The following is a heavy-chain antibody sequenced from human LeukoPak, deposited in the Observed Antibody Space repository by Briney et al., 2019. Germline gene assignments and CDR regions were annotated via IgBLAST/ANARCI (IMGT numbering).Heavy chain of an antibody. Sequence: SETLSLTCTVSGGSISSSSYYWGWIRQPPGKGLEWIGSIYYSGSTYYNPSLKSRVTISVDTSKNQFSLKLSSVTAADTAVYCCARRSYDILTGYYNVDYWGQGTLVTVSS. CDR1: GGSISSSSYY. J-gene: IGHJ4*02. V-gene: IGHV4-39*01. CDR3: ARRSYDILTGYYNVDY. CDR2: IYYSGST. D-gene: IGHD3-9*01.